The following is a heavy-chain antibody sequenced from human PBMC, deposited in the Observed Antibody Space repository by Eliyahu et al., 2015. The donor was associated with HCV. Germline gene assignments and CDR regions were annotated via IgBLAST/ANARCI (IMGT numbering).Heavy chain of an antibody. V-gene: IGHV3-30-3*01. J-gene: IGHJ6*02. D-gene: IGHD2/OR15-2a*01. Sequence: QVQLVESGGGVVXXGRXXRLXCTASGFXVRRFAMHXVRQAPGKXLEWVAVISPDGSNKYXADSVKGRFTVSRDNFKNTLYVQMSSLRAEDTAVYYCARDGSFGRDVWGQGTTVIVSS. CDR1: GFXVRRFA. CDR3: ARDGSFGRDV. CDR2: ISPDGSNK.